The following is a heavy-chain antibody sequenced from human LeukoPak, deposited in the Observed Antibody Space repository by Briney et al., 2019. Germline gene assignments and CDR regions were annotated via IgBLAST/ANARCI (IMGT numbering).Heavy chain of an antibody. CDR3: ARGPSYYDFWSGYPRQYYFDY. J-gene: IGHJ4*02. D-gene: IGHD3-3*01. V-gene: IGHV4-34*01. CDR1: GGSFSGYY. Sequence: SETLSLTCAVYGGSFSGYYWSWIRQPPGKGLEWIGEINHSGSTNYNLSLKSRVTISVDTSKNQFSLKLSSVTAADTAVYYCARGPSYYDFWSGYPRQYYFDYWGQGTLVTVSS. CDR2: INHSGST.